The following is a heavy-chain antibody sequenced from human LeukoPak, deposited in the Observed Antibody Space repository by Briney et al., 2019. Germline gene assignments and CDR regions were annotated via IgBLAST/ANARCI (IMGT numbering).Heavy chain of an antibody. CDR1: GFAFSSWT. J-gene: IGHJ4*02. CDR2: ISSGGTST. CDR3: AKLAGDVDY. D-gene: IGHD3-16*01. V-gene: IGHV3-23*01. Sequence: GGSLRLSCAASGFAFSSWTMSLVRQAPGKGPEWVSAISSGGTSTWYGESVKGRFTISRDNSKNTLYLQMNSLRPEDTALYYCAKLAGDVDYWGQGTLVTVSS.